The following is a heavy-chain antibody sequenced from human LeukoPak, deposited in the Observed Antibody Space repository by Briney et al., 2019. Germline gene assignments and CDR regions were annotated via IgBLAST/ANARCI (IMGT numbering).Heavy chain of an antibody. D-gene: IGHD2-21*02. CDR2: INSDGSST. CDR1: GFTFISYW. J-gene: IGHJ4*02. V-gene: IGHV3-74*03. Sequence: PGGSLRLSCAASGFTFISYWMHWVRQAPGKGLVWVSRINSDGSSTTYADSVKGRFTISRDNAKNSLYLQMNSLRPEDTAVYYCARGTVTAPDYWGQGTLVTVSS. CDR3: ARGTVTAPDY.